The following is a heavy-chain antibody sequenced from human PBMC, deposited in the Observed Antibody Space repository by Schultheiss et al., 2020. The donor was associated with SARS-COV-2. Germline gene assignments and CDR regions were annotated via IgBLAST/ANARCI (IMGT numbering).Heavy chain of an antibody. Sequence: SETLSLTCAVYGGSFSGYYWSWIRQPPGKGLEWIGEINHSGSTNYNPSLKSRVTISVDTSKNQFSLKLSSGTAADTAVYYCARMADYGDYWYFDLWGRGTLVTVSS. CDR3: ARMADYGDYWYFDL. D-gene: IGHD4-17*01. J-gene: IGHJ2*01. V-gene: IGHV4-34*01. CDR2: INHSGST. CDR1: GGSFSGYY.